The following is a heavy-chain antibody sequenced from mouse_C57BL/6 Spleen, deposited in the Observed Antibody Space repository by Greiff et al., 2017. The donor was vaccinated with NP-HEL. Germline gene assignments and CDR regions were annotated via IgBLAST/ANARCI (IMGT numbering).Heavy chain of an antibody. CDR2: IDPEDGDT. J-gene: IGHJ2*01. D-gene: IGHD1-1*01. CDR1: GFNIKDYY. CDR3: TTYSYGSSYPYFDY. V-gene: IGHV14-1*01. Sequence: EVQLQQSGAELVRPGASVKLSCTASGFNIKDYYMHWVKQRPEQGLEWIGRIDPEDGDTEYAPKFQGTANMTADTSSNTAYLQLSSLTSEDTAVYYCTTYSYGSSYPYFDYWGQGTTLTVSS.